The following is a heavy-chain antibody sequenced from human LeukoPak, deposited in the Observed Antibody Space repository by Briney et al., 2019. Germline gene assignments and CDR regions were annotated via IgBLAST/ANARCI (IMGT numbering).Heavy chain of an antibody. CDR2: IYHSGST. CDR1: GGSINSYY. D-gene: IGHD5-24*01. J-gene: IGHJ3*02. Sequence: SETLSLTCTVTGGSINSYYWSWIRQPPGKGLEWIGYIYHSGSTNYNPSLKSRVTISIDKSKKQFSLKLISVTAADTAIYYCARVGGMTTINNAAFDIWGQGTMVTVSS. CDR3: ARVGGMTTINNAAFDI. V-gene: IGHV4-59*01.